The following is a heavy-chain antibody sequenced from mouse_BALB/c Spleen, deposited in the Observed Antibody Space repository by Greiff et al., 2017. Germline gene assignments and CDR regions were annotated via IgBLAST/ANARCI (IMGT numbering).Heavy chain of an antibody. Sequence: EVKLVESGGGLVKPGGSLKLSCAASGFTFSDYYMYWVRQTPEKRLEWVATISDGGSYTYYPDSVKGRFTISRDNAKNNLYLQMSSLKSEDTAMYYCARGDRFAYWGQGTLVTVSA. D-gene: IGHD3-3*01. CDR3: ARGDRFAY. J-gene: IGHJ3*01. CDR2: ISDGGSYT. CDR1: GFTFSDYY. V-gene: IGHV5-4*02.